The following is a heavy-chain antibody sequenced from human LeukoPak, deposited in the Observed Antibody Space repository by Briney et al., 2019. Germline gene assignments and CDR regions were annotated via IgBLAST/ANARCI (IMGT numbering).Heavy chain of an antibody. V-gene: IGHV3-21*01. Sequence: GGSLSLSCAASGFTFRSYSMNWVRQAPGKGLEWVSSISSSSNYIYYADSVKGRFTISRDNAKNSLYLQMNSLRAEDTAVYYCARIRDYYDSSGYSYGYYGMDVWGQGTTVTVSS. J-gene: IGHJ6*02. CDR2: ISSSSNYI. D-gene: IGHD3-22*01. CDR1: GFTFRSYS. CDR3: ARIRDYYDSSGYSYGYYGMDV.